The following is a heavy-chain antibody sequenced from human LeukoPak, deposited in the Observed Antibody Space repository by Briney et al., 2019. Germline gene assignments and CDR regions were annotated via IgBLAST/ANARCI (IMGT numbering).Heavy chain of an antibody. Sequence: SVKVSCKASGGTFSSYAISWVRQAPGQGLEWMGGIIPIFGTANYALKFQGRVTITAGESTSTAYMELSSLRSEDTAVYYCARWLQLGVNYYYGMDVWGQGTTVTVSS. D-gene: IGHD5-24*01. CDR2: IIPIFGTA. CDR1: GGTFSSYA. V-gene: IGHV1-69*13. J-gene: IGHJ6*02. CDR3: ARWLQLGVNYYYGMDV.